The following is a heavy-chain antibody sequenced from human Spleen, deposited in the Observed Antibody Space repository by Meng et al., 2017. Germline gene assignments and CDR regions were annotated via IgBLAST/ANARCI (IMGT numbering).Heavy chain of an antibody. CDR3: TKGPAFDI. J-gene: IGHJ3*02. CDR1: GFTFSSYW. CDR2: ITATGDST. Sequence: GESLKISCAASGFTFSSYWMSWVRQAPGKGLEWVSAITATGDSTYSADSVKGRFTISRDTPKKTVFLQMNGLRADDTAVYYCTKGPAFDIWGQGTMVTVSS. V-gene: IGHV3-23*01.